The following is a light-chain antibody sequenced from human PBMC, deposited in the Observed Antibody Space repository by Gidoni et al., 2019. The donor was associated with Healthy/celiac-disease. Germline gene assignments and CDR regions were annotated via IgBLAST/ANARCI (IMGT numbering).Light chain of an antibody. CDR2: GAS. J-gene: IGKJ4*01. CDR1: QSVSSSY. Sequence: VLTQSPGTMSLSPGERATLSCRASQSVSSSYLAWYQQKPGQAPRLLIDGASSRATGIPDRFSGRGSGTDFTLTISRLEHEDFAVYYCQQYGSSRLTFGGGTKVEIK. V-gene: IGKV3-20*01. CDR3: QQYGSSRLT.